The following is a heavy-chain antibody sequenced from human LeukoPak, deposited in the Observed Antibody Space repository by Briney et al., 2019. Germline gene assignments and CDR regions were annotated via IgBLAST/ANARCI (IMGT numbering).Heavy chain of an antibody. J-gene: IGHJ4*02. CDR1: GFTVSSNY. CDR3: VRGSYGAYDY. CDR2: ISSDSSYI. V-gene: IGHV3-21*01. Sequence: GGSLRLSCAASGFTVSSNYMSWVRQAPGKGLEWVSSISSDSSYIYYADAVHGRFTVSRDNAKYSLYLQMNSLRAEDTAVYYCVRGSYGAYDYWGQGSLVTVSS. D-gene: IGHD4-17*01.